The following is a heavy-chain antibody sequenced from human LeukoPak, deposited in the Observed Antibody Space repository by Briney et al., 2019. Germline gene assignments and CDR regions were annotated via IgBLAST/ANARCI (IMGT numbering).Heavy chain of an antibody. Sequence: SETLSLTCAVYGGSFTGYYWSWICQPPGKGLEWIGEGDHTGGTKYNPSLKSRVTISADSSKNQFSLKWYSVTAADTGLYYCAKNGQRGFSFDPWGQGTLVIVAS. J-gene: IGHJ5*02. D-gene: IGHD2-8*01. CDR1: GGSFTGYY. CDR2: GDHTGGT. V-gene: IGHV4-34*01. CDR3: AKNGQRGFSFDP.